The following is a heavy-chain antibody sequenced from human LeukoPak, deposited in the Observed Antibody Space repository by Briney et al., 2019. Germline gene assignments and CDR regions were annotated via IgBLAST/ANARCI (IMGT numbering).Heavy chain of an antibody. Sequence: GGSLRLSCAASGFTFSSYSMNWVRQAPGKGLEWVSSISSRSNYIYHADSVKGRFTISRDNAKNSLFLQMNSLRAEDTAVYFCAKSSGWRPDWFDPWGQGTLVTVSS. CDR2: ISSRSNYI. D-gene: IGHD6-19*01. V-gene: IGHV3-21*01. J-gene: IGHJ5*02. CDR1: GFTFSSYS. CDR3: AKSSGWRPDWFDP.